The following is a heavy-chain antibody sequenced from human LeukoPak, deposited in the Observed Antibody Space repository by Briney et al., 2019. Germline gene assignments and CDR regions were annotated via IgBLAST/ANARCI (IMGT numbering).Heavy chain of an antibody. CDR1: GFNVITNY. CDR2: VYSGGST. CDR3: ARDRTYCSSTSCYLDY. D-gene: IGHD2-2*01. V-gene: IGHV3-53*01. J-gene: IGHJ4*02. Sequence: GGSLRLSCAASGFNVITNYMNWVRQAPGKGLEWVSVVYSGGSTFYADSVKGRFTISRDNSKNTLYLQMNSLRAEDTAVYYCARDRTYCSSTSCYLDYWGRGTLVTVSS.